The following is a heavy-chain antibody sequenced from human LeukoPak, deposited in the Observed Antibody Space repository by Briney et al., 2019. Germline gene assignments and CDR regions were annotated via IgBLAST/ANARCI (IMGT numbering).Heavy chain of an antibody. CDR2: ISYDGSNK. D-gene: IGHD4-17*01. CDR1: GFTFSSYA. V-gene: IGHV3-30*04. Sequence: WGSLRLSCAASGFTFSSYAMHWVRQAPGKGLEWVAVISYDGSNKYYADSVKGRFTISRDNSKNTLYLQMNSLRAEDTAVYYCARDTRIDYGDYGFLVDYWGQGTLVTVSS. J-gene: IGHJ4*02. CDR3: ARDTRIDYGDYGFLVDY.